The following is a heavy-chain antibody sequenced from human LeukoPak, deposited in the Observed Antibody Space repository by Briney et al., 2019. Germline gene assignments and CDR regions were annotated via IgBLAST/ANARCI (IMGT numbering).Heavy chain of an antibody. D-gene: IGHD4-11*01. V-gene: IGHV7-4-1*02. J-gene: IGHJ5*02. CDR1: GYSFTSYA. CDR2: INTSAGTP. CDR3: ARAPTYYSNHDASWFDP. Sequence: GASVRVSCKASGYSFTSYAMNWVRQAPGQGLEWMGWINTSAGTPTYAQGFRGRFVFSLDNAVSTAYLQSSSLKAEDTAVYYCARAPTYYSNHDASWFDPSGQRTLVTLSS.